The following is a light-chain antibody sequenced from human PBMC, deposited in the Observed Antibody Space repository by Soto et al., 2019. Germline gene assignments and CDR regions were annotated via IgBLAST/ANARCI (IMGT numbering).Light chain of an antibody. J-gene: IGLJ7*01. CDR1: SSDVGSYDL. Sequence: QSALTQPASVSGSPGQSITISCTGTSSDVGSYDLVSWYQQYPGKAPKLMIYEVSQRPSGVSNRFSGSKSGNTASLTISGLLAEDEADYYCCSYAGSNTAVFGGGTQLTVL. V-gene: IGLV2-23*02. CDR3: CSYAGSNTAV. CDR2: EVS.